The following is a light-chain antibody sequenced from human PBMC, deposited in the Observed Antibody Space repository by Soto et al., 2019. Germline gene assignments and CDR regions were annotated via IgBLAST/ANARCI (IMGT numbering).Light chain of an antibody. Sequence: EVVLTQSPGTLSLSPGERATLSCRASQSISSGYLAWYQQKPGQAPRLLISGASTGATGIPDRFSGSGSGTEFTLTISSLQSEDCAIYYCQQYHTWPITXGGGTKVDIK. CDR2: GAS. V-gene: IGKV3-20*01. CDR3: QQYHTWPIT. J-gene: IGKJ4*01. CDR1: QSISSGY.